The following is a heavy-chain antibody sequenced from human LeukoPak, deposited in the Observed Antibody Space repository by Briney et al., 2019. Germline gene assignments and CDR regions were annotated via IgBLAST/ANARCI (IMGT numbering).Heavy chain of an antibody. Sequence: GGSLRLSCAASGFTFRSYSMNWVRQAPGKGLEWVSSISSSSSHIYYADSVKGRFTISRDNSKNTLYLQMNSLRAEDTAVYYCAKDWAAAGTQHYYYWGQGTLVTVSS. CDR2: ISSSSSHI. V-gene: IGHV3-21*04. CDR1: GFTFRSYS. CDR3: AKDWAAAGTQHYYY. J-gene: IGHJ4*02. D-gene: IGHD6-13*01.